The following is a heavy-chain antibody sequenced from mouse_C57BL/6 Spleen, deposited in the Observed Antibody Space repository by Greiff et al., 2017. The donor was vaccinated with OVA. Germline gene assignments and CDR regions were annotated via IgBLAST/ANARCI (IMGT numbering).Heavy chain of an antibody. J-gene: IGHJ3*01. D-gene: IGHD2-3*01. CDR2: INPNNGGT. V-gene: IGHV1-26*01. Sequence: VQLQQSGPELVKPGASVKISCKASGYTFTDYYMNWVKQSHGKSLEWIGDINPNNGGTSYNQKFKGKATLTVDKSSSTAYMELRSLTSEDSAVYDCARDPLYDGYPFAYWGQGTLVTVSA. CDR1: GYTFTDYY. CDR3: ARDPLYDGYPFAY.